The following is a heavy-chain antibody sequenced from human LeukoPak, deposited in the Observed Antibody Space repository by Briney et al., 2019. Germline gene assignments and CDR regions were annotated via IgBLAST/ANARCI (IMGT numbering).Heavy chain of an antibody. D-gene: IGHD3-16*02. CDR3: AKRSLSNYYYYMDV. J-gene: IGHJ6*03. V-gene: IGHV3-23*01. CDR2: ISGSGGST. CDR1: GFTFSSYW. Sequence: GGSLRLSCAASGFTFSSYWMSWVRQAPGKGLEWVSAISGSGGSTYYADSVKGRFTISRDNSKNTLYLQMNSLRAEDTAVYYCAKRSLSNYYYYMDVWGKGTTVTVSS.